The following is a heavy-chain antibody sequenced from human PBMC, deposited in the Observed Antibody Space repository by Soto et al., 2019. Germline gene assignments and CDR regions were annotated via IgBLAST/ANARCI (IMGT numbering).Heavy chain of an antibody. Sequence: ESGGGVVQPGRSLRLSCAASGFTFSSYGMHWVRQAPGKGLEWVAVIWYDGSNKYYADSVKGRFTISRDNSKNTLYLQMNSLRAEDTAVYYCARDGGDITMVRGVIPIYYYYGMDVW. D-gene: IGHD3-10*01. CDR2: IWYDGSNK. CDR1: GFTFSSYG. CDR3: ARDGGDITMVRGVIPIYYYYGMDV. J-gene: IGHJ6*01. V-gene: IGHV3-33*01.